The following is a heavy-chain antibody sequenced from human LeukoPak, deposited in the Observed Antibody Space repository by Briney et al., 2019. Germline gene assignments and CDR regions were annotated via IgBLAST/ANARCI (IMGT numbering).Heavy chain of an antibody. Sequence: GGSLRLSCAASGFTVSSNYMSWVRQAPGKGLEWVSVIYSGGSTYYADSVKGRFTISRDNFKNTLYLQMNSLRAEDTAVYYCARGYSSGWYGCPFDYWGHGTLVTVSS. D-gene: IGHD6-19*01. CDR1: GFTVSSNY. CDR2: IYSGGST. CDR3: ARGYSSGWYGCPFDY. J-gene: IGHJ4*01. V-gene: IGHV3-53*01.